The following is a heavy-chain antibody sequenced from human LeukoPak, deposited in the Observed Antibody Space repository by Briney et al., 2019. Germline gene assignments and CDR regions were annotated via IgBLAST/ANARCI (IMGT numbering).Heavy chain of an antibody. CDR3: ARGDGSGP. J-gene: IGHJ5*02. Sequence: SETLSLTCTVSGGSISSSSYYWGWIRQPPGKGLEWIGSIYYSGSAYYNPSLKSRVTISVDTSKNQFSLKLSSVTAADTAVYYCARGDGSGPWGQGTLVTVSS. D-gene: IGHD3-10*01. CDR1: GGSISSSSYY. V-gene: IGHV4-39*07. CDR2: IYYSGSA.